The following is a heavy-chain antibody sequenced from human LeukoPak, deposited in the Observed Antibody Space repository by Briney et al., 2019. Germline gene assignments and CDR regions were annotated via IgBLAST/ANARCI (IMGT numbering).Heavy chain of an antibody. J-gene: IGHJ4*02. CDR1: GGSISSHY. D-gene: IGHD6-13*01. Sequence: MASETLSLTCTVSGGSISSHYWSWIRQPPGKGLEWIGYIYYSGSTNYNPSLESRVTISVDTSKNQFSLRLSSVTAADTAVYYCARVTGYMTEDYFDYWGQGTLITVSS. CDR3: ARVTGYMTEDYFDY. CDR2: IYYSGST. V-gene: IGHV4-59*11.